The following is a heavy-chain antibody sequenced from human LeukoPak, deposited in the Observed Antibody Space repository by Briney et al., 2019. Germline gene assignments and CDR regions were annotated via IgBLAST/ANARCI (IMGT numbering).Heavy chain of an antibody. CDR1: GFTFSSYS. D-gene: IGHD2-15*01. Sequence: PGGSLRLSCAASGFTFSSYSMNWVRQAPGKGLEWVSSISSSRSYIYYADSVKGRFTISRDNAKNSLYLQMNSLRAEDTAVYYCARESDCSGGSCYSLYYYYYYGMDVWGQGTTVTVSS. CDR3: ARESDCSGGSCYSLYYYYYYGMDV. CDR2: ISSSRSYI. J-gene: IGHJ6*02. V-gene: IGHV3-21*01.